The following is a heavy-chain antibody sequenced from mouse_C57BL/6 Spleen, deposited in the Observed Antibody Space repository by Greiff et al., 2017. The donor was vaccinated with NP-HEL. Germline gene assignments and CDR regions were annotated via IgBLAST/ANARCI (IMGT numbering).Heavy chain of an antibody. CDR2: IHPTSGST. CDR3: ARGPRYDMDY. J-gene: IGHJ4*01. CDR1: GYTFTSYW. Sequence: QVQLQQPGAELVKPGASVKLSCTASGYTFTSYWMHWVKQRPGQGLEWIGMIHPTSGSTNYNEKFKSKATLTVDKSSSTAYMQLSSLTSEDSAVYYCARGPRYDMDYWGQGTSVTVSS. V-gene: IGHV1-64*01.